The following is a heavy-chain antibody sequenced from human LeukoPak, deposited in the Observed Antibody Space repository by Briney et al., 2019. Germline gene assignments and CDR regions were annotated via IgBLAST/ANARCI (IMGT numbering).Heavy chain of an antibody. CDR1: GFTFSSYW. Sequence: PGGSLRLSCAASGFTFSSYWMSWVRQAPGKGLEWVANIKQDGSEKYYVDSVKGRFTISRDNAKNSLYLQMNSLRAEDTAVYYCARDSKGLAAERNWFDPWGQGTLVTVSS. J-gene: IGHJ5*02. V-gene: IGHV3-7*01. CDR2: IKQDGSEK. D-gene: IGHD6-25*01. CDR3: ARDSKGLAAERNWFDP.